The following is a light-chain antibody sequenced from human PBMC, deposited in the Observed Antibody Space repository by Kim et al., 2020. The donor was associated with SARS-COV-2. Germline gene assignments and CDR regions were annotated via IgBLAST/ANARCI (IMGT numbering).Light chain of an antibody. J-gene: IGLJ3*02. CDR1: KLGDNY. Sequence: SVAPGQTASITCFGDKLGDNYVSWYQQRPGQSPVVVIYQDTNRPSGIPERFSGSNSGNTATLTISGAQAMDEADYYCQAWDSSTAVFGGGTKLTVL. CDR3: QAWDSSTAV. V-gene: IGLV3-1*01. CDR2: QDT.